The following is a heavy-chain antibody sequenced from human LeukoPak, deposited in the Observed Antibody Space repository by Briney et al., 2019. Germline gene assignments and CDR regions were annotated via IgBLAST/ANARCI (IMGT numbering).Heavy chain of an antibody. J-gene: IGHJ4*02. CDR1: GFTFSRYA. CDR2: ISGSGGST. Sequence: GGSLRLSCAASGFTFSRYAMSWARQAPGKGLEWVSAISGSGGSTYYADSVKGRFTIPRDNSKNTLYLQMNSLRAEDTAVYYCAKVQGYCSGGSCYFNDYGGQGTLVTVSS. D-gene: IGHD2-15*01. V-gene: IGHV3-23*01. CDR3: AKVQGYCSGGSCYFNDY.